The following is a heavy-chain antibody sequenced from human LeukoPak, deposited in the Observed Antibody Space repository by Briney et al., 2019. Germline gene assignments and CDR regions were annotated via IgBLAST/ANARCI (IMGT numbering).Heavy chain of an antibody. V-gene: IGHV4-61*01. D-gene: IGHD2-21*01. J-gene: IGHJ1*01. Sequence: SETLSLTCTVSGDSVSSTNFYRGWVRQPPGKGLEWIGYIYYSGSTNYNPSLKSRVTISVDTSKNQFSLKLSSVTAADTAVYYCARGLSLLGSEEGLPLGYWGQGSLVTVSS. CDR2: IYYSGST. CDR3: ARGLSLLGSEEGLPLGY. CDR1: GDSVSSTNFY.